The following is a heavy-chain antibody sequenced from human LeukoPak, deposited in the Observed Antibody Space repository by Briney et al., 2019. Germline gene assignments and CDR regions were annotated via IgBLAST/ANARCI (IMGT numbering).Heavy chain of an antibody. CDR3: ARGPYGDPPDAFDI. Sequence: SETLSLTCTVSGGSISSSNWWSWVRQPPGKGLEWIGEIYHSGSTNYNPTLKSRVTISVDTSKNQFSLKLSSVTAADTAVYYCARGPYGDPPDAFDIWGQGTMVTVSS. D-gene: IGHD4-17*01. CDR1: GGSISSSNW. CDR2: IYHSGST. V-gene: IGHV4-4*02. J-gene: IGHJ3*02.